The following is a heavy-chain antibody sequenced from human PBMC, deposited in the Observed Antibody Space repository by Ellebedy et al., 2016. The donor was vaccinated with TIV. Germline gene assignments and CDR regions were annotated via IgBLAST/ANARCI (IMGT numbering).Heavy chain of an antibody. CDR1: GYTFTNYG. CDR2: FSGYSGNT. D-gene: IGHD4-17*01. CDR3: ARFVDGDYEDY. V-gene: IGHV1-18*04. Sequence: AASVKVSCKASGYTFTNYGISWVRQAPGQGLEWMGWFSGYSGNTYSAQKLQGRVTMTTDTSTSTAYMELRSLRSDDTAVYYCARFVDGDYEDYWGQGALVTVSS. J-gene: IGHJ4*02.